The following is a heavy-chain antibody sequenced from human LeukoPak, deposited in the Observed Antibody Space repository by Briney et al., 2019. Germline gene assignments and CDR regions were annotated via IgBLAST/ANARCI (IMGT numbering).Heavy chain of an antibody. CDR2: IIPIFGTA. J-gene: IGHJ4*02. Sequence: GSSVKVSCKASGGTFSSYAISWVRQAPGQGLEWMGGIIPIFGTANYAQKFQGRVTITADESTSTVYMELSSLRSEDTAVYYCASSYYYDSSGYYRYWGQGTLVTVSS. CDR1: GGTFSSYA. D-gene: IGHD3-22*01. CDR3: ASSYYYDSSGYYRY. V-gene: IGHV1-69*01.